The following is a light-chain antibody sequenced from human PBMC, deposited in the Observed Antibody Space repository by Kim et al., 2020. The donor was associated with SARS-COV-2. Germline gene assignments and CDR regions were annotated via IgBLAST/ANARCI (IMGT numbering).Light chain of an antibody. CDR1: QDIANS. CDR2: AAA. V-gene: IGKV1-27*01. J-gene: IGKJ1*01. Sequence: GSIGDGVTITCRASQDIANSLAWYQQKPGKVPQVLIYAAATLQSGVPSRFSGSGSGTEFTLTIGSLQTEDVATYYCQKYNSAPWTFGPGTKVDIK. CDR3: QKYNSAPWT.